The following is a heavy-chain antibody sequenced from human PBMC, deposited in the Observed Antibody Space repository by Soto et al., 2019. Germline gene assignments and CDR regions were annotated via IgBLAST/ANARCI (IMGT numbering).Heavy chain of an antibody. D-gene: IGHD3-10*01. Sequence: ASVKVSCKASGYTFTSYGMNWVRQAPGRGLEWMGWINPGNGNTKYSQKFQGRVIIERDTSASTAYMELSSLRSEDTAVYYCARVIRGAYYNSPLDTWGQGTVVTVSS. CDR1: GYTFTSYG. CDR3: ARVIRGAYYNSPLDT. V-gene: IGHV1-3*01. J-gene: IGHJ5*02. CDR2: INPGNGNT.